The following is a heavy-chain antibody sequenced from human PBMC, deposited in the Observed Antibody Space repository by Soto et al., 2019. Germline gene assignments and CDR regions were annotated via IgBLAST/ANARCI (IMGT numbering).Heavy chain of an antibody. Sequence: SVKVSCKASGGTFSSYAISWVRQAPGQGLEWMGGIIPIFVTANYAHKFQGRVTITADESTSTAYMELSSLRSEDTAVYYCARSDYYDSSGYYYYYGMDVWGQGTTVTVSS. V-gene: IGHV1-69*13. D-gene: IGHD3-22*01. CDR1: GGTFSSYA. CDR2: IIPIFVTA. J-gene: IGHJ6*02. CDR3: ARSDYYDSSGYYYYYGMDV.